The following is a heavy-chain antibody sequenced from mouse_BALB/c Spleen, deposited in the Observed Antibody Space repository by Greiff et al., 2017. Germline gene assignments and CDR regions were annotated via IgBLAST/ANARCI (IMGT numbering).Heavy chain of an antibody. Sequence: VQLQQSGPGLVAPSQSLSITCTVSGFSLTSYDISWIRQPPGKGLEWLGVIWTGGGTNYNSAFMSRLSISKDNSKSQVFLKMNSLQTDDTAIYYCVGSSSNYYYAMDYWGQGTSVTVSS. CDR2: IWTGGGT. J-gene: IGHJ4*01. V-gene: IGHV2-9-2*01. CDR3: VGSSSNYYYAMDY. CDR1: GFSLTSYD.